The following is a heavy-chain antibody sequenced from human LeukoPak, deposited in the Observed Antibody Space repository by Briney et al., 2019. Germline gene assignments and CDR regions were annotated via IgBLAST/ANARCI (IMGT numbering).Heavy chain of an antibody. J-gene: IGHJ4*02. Sequence: GGALRLSCAASGFTFSDYDMHWVRQATGKGLEWVSAIGTAGDTYYTGSVKGRFTISRENAKNSLYLQMNSLRAGDTAVYYCARVAKERVGGVYYFDYWGQGTLVTVSS. CDR2: IGTAGDT. CDR3: ARVAKERVGGVYYFDY. V-gene: IGHV3-13*01. D-gene: IGHD1-1*01. CDR1: GFTFSDYD.